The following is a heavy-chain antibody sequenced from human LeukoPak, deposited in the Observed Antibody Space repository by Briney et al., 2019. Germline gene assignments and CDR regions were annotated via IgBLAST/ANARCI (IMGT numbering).Heavy chain of an antibody. Sequence: GGSLRLSCAASGFTLSSYWMHWVRQAPGKGLVWVSRINSDGNSRTYVDSVKGRFTISRDNAKNTLYLQMDSLRAEDTAVYYCARDPAPSGWYDYWGQGTLVTVSS. CDR2: INSDGNSR. D-gene: IGHD6-19*01. J-gene: IGHJ4*02. CDR1: GFTLSSYW. CDR3: ARDPAPSGWYDY. V-gene: IGHV3-74*01.